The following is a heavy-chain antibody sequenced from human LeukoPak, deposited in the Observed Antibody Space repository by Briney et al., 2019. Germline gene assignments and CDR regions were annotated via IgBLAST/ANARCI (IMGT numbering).Heavy chain of an antibody. CDR1: GYTFTGYY. CDR2: IYPKDGST. V-gene: IGHV1-46*01. CDR3: ARDQEGFDY. J-gene: IGHJ4*02. Sequence: ASVKVSCKASGYTFTGYYMHWVRQAPGQGLEWMGMIYPKDGSTSYAQRFQDRVTVTRDTSTSTVHMELSGLRSEDTAVYYCARDQEGFDYWGQGTLVTVSS.